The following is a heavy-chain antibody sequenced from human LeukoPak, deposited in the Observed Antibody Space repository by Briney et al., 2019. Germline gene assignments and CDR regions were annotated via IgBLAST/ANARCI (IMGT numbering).Heavy chain of an antibody. J-gene: IGHJ4*02. CDR1: GGSFSGYY. CDR2: INHSGST. Sequence: SETLSLTCAVYGGSFSGYYWSWIRQPPGKGLEWVGEINHSGSTNYNPSLKSRVTISVDTSKNQFSLKLSSVTAADTAVYYCARLGFGKYYFDYWGQGTLVTVSS. CDR3: ARLGFGKYYFDY. D-gene: IGHD3-10*01. V-gene: IGHV4-34*01.